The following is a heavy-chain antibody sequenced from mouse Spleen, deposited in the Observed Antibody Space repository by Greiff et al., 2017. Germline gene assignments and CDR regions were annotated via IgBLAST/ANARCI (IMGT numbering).Heavy chain of an antibody. CDR3: ARPREDYYAMDY. Sequence: QVQLQQSGAELVRPGTSVKVSCKASGYAFTNYLIEWVKQRPGQGLEWIGVINPGSGGTNYNEKFKGKATLTADKSSSTAYMQLSSLTSEDSAVYFCARPREDYYAMDYWGQGTSVTVSS. V-gene: IGHV1-54*01. CDR2: INPGSGGT. J-gene: IGHJ4*01. CDR1: GYAFTNYL. D-gene: IGHD3-3*01.